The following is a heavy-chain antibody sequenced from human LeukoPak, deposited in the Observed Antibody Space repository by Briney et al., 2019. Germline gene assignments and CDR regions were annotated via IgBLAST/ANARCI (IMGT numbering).Heavy chain of an antibody. CDR2: IHSGGNT. V-gene: IGHV3-53*01. Sequence: GGSLRLSCAASGFTVSSNYMSWVRQAPGKGLEWVSLIHSGGNTDYADSVKGRFTISRDNSKNTLYLQMNSLRAEDTAVYYCARVSWQWLVDSMDVWGQGTTVTVSS. J-gene: IGHJ6*02. D-gene: IGHD6-19*01. CDR1: GFTVSSNY. CDR3: ARVSWQWLVDSMDV.